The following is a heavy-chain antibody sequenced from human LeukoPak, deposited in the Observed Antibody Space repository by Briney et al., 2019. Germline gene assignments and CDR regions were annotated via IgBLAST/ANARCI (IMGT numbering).Heavy chain of an antibody. D-gene: IGHD3-22*01. CDR1: GYTFTSHG. J-gene: IGHJ4*02. V-gene: IGHV1-18*01. CDR3: ARVLGSRYYYDSSGYLGY. Sequence: GASVKVSCKASGYTFTSHGISWVRQAPGQGLEWMGWISANNGNTNYAQRLQGRVTMTTDTSTSTAYMELRSLRSDDTAVYYCARVLGSRYYYDSSGYLGYWGQGTLVTVSS. CDR2: ISANNGNT.